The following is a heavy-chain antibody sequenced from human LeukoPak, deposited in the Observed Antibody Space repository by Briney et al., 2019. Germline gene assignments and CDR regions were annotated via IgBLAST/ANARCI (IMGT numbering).Heavy chain of an antibody. CDR1: GGSFSGYY. J-gene: IGHJ3*02. D-gene: IGHD3-22*01. CDR3: ARGYDSSGYYISWAFDI. CDR2: INHSGST. Sequence: SETLSLTCAVYGGSFSGYYWSWIRQPPGKGLEWIGEINHSGSTNYNPSLKSRVTISVDTSKNQFSLKLSSVTAADTAVYYCARGYDSSGYYISWAFDIWGQGTMVTVSS. V-gene: IGHV4-34*01.